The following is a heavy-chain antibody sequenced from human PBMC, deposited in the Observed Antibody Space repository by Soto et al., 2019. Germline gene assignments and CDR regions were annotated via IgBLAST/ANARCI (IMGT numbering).Heavy chain of an antibody. CDR1: GGSISGYF. CDR3: ARGLRYFDWISDS. Sequence: SETLSLTCTVSGGSISGYFWSWLRQPPGKGLEWIGYIYYSRSTNYNPSLRSRVTISVDTSKNQFSLKLSSVTAADTAVYYCARGLRYFDWISDSWGQGTLVTVSS. D-gene: IGHD3-9*01. V-gene: IGHV4-59*01. CDR2: IYYSRST. J-gene: IGHJ4*02.